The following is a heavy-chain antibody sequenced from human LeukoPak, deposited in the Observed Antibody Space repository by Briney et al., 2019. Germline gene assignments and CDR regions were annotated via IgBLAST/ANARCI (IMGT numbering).Heavy chain of an antibody. V-gene: IGHV1-2*02. J-gene: IGHJ5*02. CDR2: INPNSGVT. CDR1: GYIFTGYY. D-gene: IGHD6-13*01. Sequence: ASVKVSCKASGYIFTGYYMHWVRQAPGQGLEWMGWINPNSGVTNYAQKFQGRVTMTRDTSISTAYMELSRLRSDDTAVYSCARDHGSGWYGNNWFDPWGQGTLVTVSS. CDR3: ARDHGSGWYGNNWFDP.